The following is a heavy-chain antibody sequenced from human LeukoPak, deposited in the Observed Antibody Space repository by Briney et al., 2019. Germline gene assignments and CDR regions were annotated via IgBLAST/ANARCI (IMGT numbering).Heavy chain of an antibody. Sequence: SETLSLTCGVSGGSIRSSNSFWGWIRQPPGERLEWIATIYYNGNTYYNPSLQSRVTISVDTSTNQFSLKLNSVIAADTAVYYCARATAAPSPYFFDHWGQGTLVTVSS. D-gene: IGHD6-25*01. CDR3: ARATAAPSPYFFDH. J-gene: IGHJ4*02. CDR2: IYYNGNT. CDR1: GGSIRSSNSF. V-gene: IGHV4-39*07.